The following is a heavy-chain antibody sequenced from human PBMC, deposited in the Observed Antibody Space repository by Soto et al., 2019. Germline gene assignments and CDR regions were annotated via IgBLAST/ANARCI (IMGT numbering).Heavy chain of an antibody. Sequence: EVQLLESGGALVQPGGSLRFSCEAPGFTFRNYAMSWFRQAPGKGLEWVSRISGNGGDINYADSVKGRFTISRDNSKNTLYLQMNSLRAEDTAVYYCAKRGDIVEVSRTFVGYGMDVWGQGTTVTVSS. CDR2: ISGNGGDI. J-gene: IGHJ6*02. CDR1: GFTFRNYA. V-gene: IGHV3-23*01. CDR3: AKRGDIVEVSRTFVGYGMDV. D-gene: IGHD2-2*01.